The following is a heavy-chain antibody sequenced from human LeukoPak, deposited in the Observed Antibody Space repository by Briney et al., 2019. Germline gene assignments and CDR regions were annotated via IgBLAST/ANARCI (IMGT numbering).Heavy chain of an antibody. CDR2: IKQDGSEE. CDR1: GFTFSSYW. Sequence: GGSLRLSCAASGFTFSSYWMSWVRQAPGKGLEWVANIKQDGSEEYYVDSVKGRFTISRDNAKNSLYLQMNSLRAEDTAVYYCAREGIRGVIGFDYWGQGTLVTVSS. J-gene: IGHJ4*02. CDR3: AREGIRGVIGFDY. D-gene: IGHD3-10*01. V-gene: IGHV3-7*01.